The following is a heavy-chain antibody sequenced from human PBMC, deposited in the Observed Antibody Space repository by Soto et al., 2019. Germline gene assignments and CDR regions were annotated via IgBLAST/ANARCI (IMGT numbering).Heavy chain of an antibody. CDR1: GFSLNSGVVG. D-gene: IGHD6-13*01. J-gene: IGHJ6*02. CDR3: AHRLPGPSGYDV. CDR2: IYWNDEQ. V-gene: IGHV2-5*01. Sequence: QITLKESGPTLVEPTQTLTLTCSFSGFSLNSGVVGVGWVRQPRGEALEWLALIYWNDEQYYNPSLRNKLTITRDTSKTHVVTTMTNLDPVDTATYYCAHRLPGPSGYDVWGQGTKVTVSS.